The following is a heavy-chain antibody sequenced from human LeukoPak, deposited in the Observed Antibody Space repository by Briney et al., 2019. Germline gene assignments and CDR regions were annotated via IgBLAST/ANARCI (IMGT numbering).Heavy chain of an antibody. CDR1: GGSITSSSYY. Sequence: PSETLSLTCSVSGGSITSSSYYWGWIRQPPEKGLEWIGSIYYTGGTYYSPSLKSRVTISVDKSKNQFSLKLSSVTAADTAVYYCARDSDSSSWYEPHYFDYWGQGTLVTVSS. J-gene: IGHJ4*02. V-gene: IGHV4-39*07. CDR3: ARDSDSSSWYEPHYFDY. D-gene: IGHD6-13*01. CDR2: IYYTGGT.